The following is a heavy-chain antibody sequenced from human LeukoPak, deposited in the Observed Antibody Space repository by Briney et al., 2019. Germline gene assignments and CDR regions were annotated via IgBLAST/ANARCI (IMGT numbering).Heavy chain of an antibody. CDR1: GGSISSGDYY. CDR2: IYYSGST. J-gene: IGHJ4*02. Sequence: PSQTLSLTCTVSGGSISSGDYYWSWIRQPPGKGLEWIGYIYYSGSTYYNPSLKSRVTISVDTSKNQFSLKLSSVTAADTAVYYCAREPRYYDFWSGHEPNPDYRGQGTLVTVSS. CDR3: AREPRYYDFWSGHEPNPDY. D-gene: IGHD3-3*01. V-gene: IGHV4-30-4*08.